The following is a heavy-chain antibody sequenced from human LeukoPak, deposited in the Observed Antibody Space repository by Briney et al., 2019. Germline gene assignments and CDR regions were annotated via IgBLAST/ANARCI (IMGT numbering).Heavy chain of an antibody. D-gene: IGHD3-10*01. CDR3: ARLTMVRGVIITGYYFDY. Sequence: SETLSLTCAVYGGSFSGYYWSWIRQPPGKGLEWIGEINHSGSTNYNPSLKSRVTISVDTSKNQFSLKLSSVTAADTAVYYCARLTMVRGVIITGYYFDYWGQGTLVTVSS. J-gene: IGHJ4*02. CDR1: GGSFSGYY. V-gene: IGHV4-34*01. CDR2: INHSGST.